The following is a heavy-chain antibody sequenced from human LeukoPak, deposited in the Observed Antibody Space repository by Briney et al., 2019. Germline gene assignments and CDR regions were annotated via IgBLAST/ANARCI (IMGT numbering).Heavy chain of an antibody. J-gene: IGHJ4*02. D-gene: IGHD4-17*01. CDR3: AKKETTVTTFFEN. Sequence: GGSLRLSCAASGFTFSSYAMSWVRQAPGKGLEWVSDISASGGSTYYADSVKGRFTISRDNSKNTLYLQMNSLRAEDTAVYYCAKKETTVTTFFENWGQGTLVTVSS. V-gene: IGHV3-23*01. CDR1: GFTFSSYA. CDR2: ISASGGST.